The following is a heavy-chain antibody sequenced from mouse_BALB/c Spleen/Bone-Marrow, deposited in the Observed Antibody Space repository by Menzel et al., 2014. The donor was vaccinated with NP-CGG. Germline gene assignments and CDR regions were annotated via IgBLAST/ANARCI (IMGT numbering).Heavy chain of an antibody. CDR3: ERFVYYGGFAY. V-gene: IGHV4-1*02. CDR2: INPDSRTI. J-gene: IGHJ3*01. Sequence: EVKLMESGGGLVQPGRSLKISCAASGFDFSGFWMGWVRLAPGKGLEWIGEINPDSRTINYSPFLKDRFIISRDNAKNTLSLYMRKVRSEDTALYYGERFVYYGGFAYGGQGTWVSVSA. CDR1: GFDFSGFW. D-gene: IGHD1-1*01.